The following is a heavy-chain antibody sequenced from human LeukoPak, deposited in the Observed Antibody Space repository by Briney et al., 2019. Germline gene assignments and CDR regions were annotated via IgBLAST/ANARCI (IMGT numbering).Heavy chain of an antibody. CDR3: ARDYSSGWPGC. J-gene: IGHJ4*02. CDR1: GFTFSSFW. D-gene: IGHD6-19*01. CDR2: IKQDGSEK. V-gene: IGHV3-7*01. Sequence: GGSLRLSCAASGFTFSSFWMSWVRQAPGKGLEWVANIKQDGSEKYYVDSVKGRFTISRDNAKNSLYLQMNSLRAEDTAVYYCARDYSSGWPGCWGQGTLVTVSS.